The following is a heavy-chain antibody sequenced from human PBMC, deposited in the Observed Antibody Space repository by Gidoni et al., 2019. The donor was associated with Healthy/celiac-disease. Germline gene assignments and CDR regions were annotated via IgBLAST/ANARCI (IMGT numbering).Heavy chain of an antibody. J-gene: IGHJ4*02. Sequence: EVQLVESGGGLVKPGGSLRLSCAASGFTFSSYSMNWVRQAPGKGLEWVSSISSSSSYIYYADSVKGRFTISRDNAKNSLYLQMNSLRAEDTAVYYCATGEEQQLVPKYYFDYWGQGTLVTVSS. CDR3: ATGEEQQLVPKYYFDY. D-gene: IGHD6-13*01. CDR2: ISSSSSYI. CDR1: GFTFSSYS. V-gene: IGHV3-21*01.